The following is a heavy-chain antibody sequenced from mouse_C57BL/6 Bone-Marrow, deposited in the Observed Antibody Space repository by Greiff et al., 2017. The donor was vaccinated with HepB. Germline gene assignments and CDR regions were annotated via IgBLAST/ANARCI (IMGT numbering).Heavy chain of an antibody. CDR1: GYTFTSYV. D-gene: IGHD1-1*02. J-gene: IGHJ3*01. CDR2: IYPRDGST. V-gene: IGHV1-85*01. CDR3: ARWWGFAY. Sequence: VMLVESGPELVKPGASVKLSCKASGYTFTSYVINWVKQRPGQGLEWIGWIYPRDGSTKYNEKFKGKATLTVDTSSSTAYMELHSLTSEDSAVYFCARWWGFAYWGQGTLVTVSA.